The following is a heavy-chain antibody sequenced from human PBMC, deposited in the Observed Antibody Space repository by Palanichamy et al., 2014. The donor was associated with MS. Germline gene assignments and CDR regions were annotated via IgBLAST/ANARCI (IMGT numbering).Heavy chain of an antibody. CDR1: GFTFNNFA. D-gene: IGHD3-10*01. J-gene: IGHJ2*01. Sequence: QVQLVQSGAGVERPGASMKPSCKSSGFTFNNFAMHWLRLAPGQRPEWLGWIHADNGKTKYSQRFQDRVSITRDTSASTVFLELTSLTSEDTAVYYCARGSGYYYFDIWGPGTLVTVSS. CDR3: ARGSGYYYFDI. V-gene: IGHV1-3*01. CDR2: IHADNGKT.